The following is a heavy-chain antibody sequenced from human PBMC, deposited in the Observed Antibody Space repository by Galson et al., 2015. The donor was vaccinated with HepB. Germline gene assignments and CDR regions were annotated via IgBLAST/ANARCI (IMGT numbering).Heavy chain of an antibody. J-gene: IGHJ3*02. D-gene: IGHD2-2*01. CDR3: ARVLCSSTSGYPLADPFDI. Sequence: SLRLSCAASGFTFSSYWMHWVRQAPGKGLVWVSRINSDGSNTHYADSVKGRFTISRDNAKNTLYLQMNSLRAEDTAVYYCARVLCSSTSGYPLADPFDISGHGTMVT. CDR2: INSDGSNT. CDR1: GFTFSSYW. V-gene: IGHV3-74*01.